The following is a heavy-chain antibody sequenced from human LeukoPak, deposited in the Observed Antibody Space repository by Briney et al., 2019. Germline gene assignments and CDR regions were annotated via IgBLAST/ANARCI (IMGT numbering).Heavy chain of an antibody. CDR1: GFTFSDYY. CDR2: ISSSSTSI. Sequence: GGSLRLSCAASGFTFSDYYMTWIRQAPGKGLEWVSYISSSSTSIYYTSSVHGRFTISRDNAKNSLYLQMNSLRADDTAVYYCARARATTGSIDFWGQGTLVTVSS. V-gene: IGHV3-11*01. J-gene: IGHJ4*02. D-gene: IGHD2-15*01. CDR3: ARARATTGSIDF.